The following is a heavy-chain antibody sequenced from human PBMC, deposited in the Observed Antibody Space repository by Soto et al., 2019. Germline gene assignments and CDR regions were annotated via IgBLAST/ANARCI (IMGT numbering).Heavy chain of an antibody. V-gene: IGHV4-59*01. Sequence: SETLSLTCTVSGGSISSYYWSWIRQPPGKGLEWIGYIYYSGSTNYNPSLKSRVTISVDTSKNQFSLKLGSVTAADTAVYYCARGGPDCISTSCYDPNWFDPWGQGTLVTVSS. CDR3: ARGGPDCISTSCYDPNWFDP. CDR2: IYYSGST. D-gene: IGHD2-2*01. CDR1: GGSISSYY. J-gene: IGHJ5*02.